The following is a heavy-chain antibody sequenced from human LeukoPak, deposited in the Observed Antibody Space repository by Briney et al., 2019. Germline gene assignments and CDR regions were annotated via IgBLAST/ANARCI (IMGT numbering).Heavy chain of an antibody. D-gene: IGHD3-16*01. J-gene: IGHJ6*03. CDR2: IHPEDSDT. CDR1: GYTFSNYW. Sequence: GESLKISCEASGYTFSNYWIGWVRQMSGKGLEWMGTIHPEDSDTRYSPSFQGQVTISADKSRSTAYLQWSSLKASDTAMYYCARHLGDFYYMDVWGKGTTVTVSS. V-gene: IGHV5-51*01. CDR3: ARHLGDFYYMDV.